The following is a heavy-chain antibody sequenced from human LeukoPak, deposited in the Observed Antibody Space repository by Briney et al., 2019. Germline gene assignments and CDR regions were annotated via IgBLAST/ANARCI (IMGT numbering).Heavy chain of an antibody. CDR3: ARPFDSSGYYHAFDI. CDR1: GGSISSGSYY. CDR2: IYTSGST. D-gene: IGHD3-22*01. Sequence: SETLSLTCTVSGGSISSGSYYWSWIRQPAGKGLEWIGRIYTSGSTYYNPSLKSRVTISVDTSKNQFSLKLSSVTAADTAVYYCARPFDSSGYYHAFDIWGQGTMVTVSS. V-gene: IGHV4-61*02. J-gene: IGHJ3*02.